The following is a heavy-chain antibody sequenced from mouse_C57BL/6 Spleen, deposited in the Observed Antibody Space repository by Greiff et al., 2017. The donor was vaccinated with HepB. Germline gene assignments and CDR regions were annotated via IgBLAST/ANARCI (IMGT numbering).Heavy chain of an antibody. Sequence: QVQLQQSGPGLVQPSQSLSITCTVSGFSLTSYGVHWVRQSPGKGLEWLGVIWSGGSTDYNAAFISRLSISKDNSKSQVFFKMNSLQADDTAIYYCARFITDYFDYWGQGTTLTVSS. CDR2: IWSGGST. D-gene: IGHD1-1*01. CDR1: GFSLTSYG. J-gene: IGHJ2*01. CDR3: ARFITDYFDY. V-gene: IGHV2-2*01.